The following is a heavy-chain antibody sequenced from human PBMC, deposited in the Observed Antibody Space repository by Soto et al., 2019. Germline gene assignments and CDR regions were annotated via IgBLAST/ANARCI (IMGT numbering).Heavy chain of an antibody. V-gene: IGHV4-59*04. CDR2: IYYSGST. Sequence: SETLSLTCTVSGGSISSYYWSWIRQPPGKGLEWIGYIYYSGSTYYNPSLKSRVTISVDTSKNQFSLKLSSVTAADTAVYYCLPIYQAGWLVPGYFDYWGQGTLVTVSS. D-gene: IGHD6-19*01. CDR3: LPIYQAGWLVPGYFDY. CDR1: GGSISSYY. J-gene: IGHJ4*02.